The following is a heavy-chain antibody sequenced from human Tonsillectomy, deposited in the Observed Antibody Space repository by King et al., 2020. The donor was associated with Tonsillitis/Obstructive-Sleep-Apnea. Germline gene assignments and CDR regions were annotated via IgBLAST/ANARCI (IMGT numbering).Heavy chain of an antibody. J-gene: IGHJ3*02. Sequence: VQLVESGGGVVQPGRSLRLSCAASGFTFSSYGMHWVRQAPGKGLEWVAVISDDGSKKYYADSVKGRFTIPRDNSKNTLYLQMNSLRAEDTAVYYCANGKKYSSSSGPSPDDDFDIWGQGTMVTVSS. CDR3: ANGKKYSSSSGPSPDDDFDI. D-gene: IGHD6-6*01. V-gene: IGHV3-30*18. CDR2: ISDDGSKK. CDR1: GFTFSSYG.